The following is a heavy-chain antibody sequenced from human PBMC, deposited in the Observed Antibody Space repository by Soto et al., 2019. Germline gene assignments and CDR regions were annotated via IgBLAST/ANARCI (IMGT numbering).Heavy chain of an antibody. D-gene: IGHD6-13*01. CDR1: GGSISSGGYY. CDR3: ARDRGAAAGTDNWFDP. J-gene: IGHJ5*02. CDR2: IYYSGST. Sequence: SETLSLTCTVSGGSISSGGYYWSWIRQHPGKGLEWIGYIYYSGSTYYNPSLKSRVTISVDTSKNQFSLKLSSMTAADTAVYYCARDRGAAAGTDNWFDPWGQGTLVTVSS. V-gene: IGHV4-31*03.